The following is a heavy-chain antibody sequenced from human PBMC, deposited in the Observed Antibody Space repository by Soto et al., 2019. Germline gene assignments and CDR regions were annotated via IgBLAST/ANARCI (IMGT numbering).Heavy chain of an antibody. CDR1: GFTFTRSA. Sequence: GASVKVSCKASGFTFTRSAVHWVRQARGQRLEWIGWIVFGSGNTNYAQKFQERVTITSDMSTSTAYMEVRSLRSEETAVSYCEALLWFGAPDYYYYGMDVWGQGTTVTVS. J-gene: IGHJ6*02. CDR2: IVFGSGNT. D-gene: IGHD3-10*01. CDR3: EALLWFGAPDYYYYGMDV. V-gene: IGHV1-58*01.